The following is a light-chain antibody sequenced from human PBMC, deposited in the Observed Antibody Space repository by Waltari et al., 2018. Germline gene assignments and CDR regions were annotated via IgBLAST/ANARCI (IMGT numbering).Light chain of an antibody. Sequence: SYDLTQPPAVSVSPGQTAIITCSGDRLGSKHFSWYQHKPGQSPVLIIFEDRKRPSGIPERFSASNSGNTATLTIIGTQAMDEADYYCQAWDSTSFYVFGTGTKVSV. V-gene: IGLV3-1*01. CDR3: QAWDSTSFYV. CDR2: EDR. CDR1: RLGSKH. J-gene: IGLJ1*01.